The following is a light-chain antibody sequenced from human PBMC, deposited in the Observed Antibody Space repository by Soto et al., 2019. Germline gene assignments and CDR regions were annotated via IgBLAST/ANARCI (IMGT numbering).Light chain of an antibody. Sequence: QSVLTQSPSASASLGASVKLTCTLSSGHSSYAIAWHQQQPEKGPRYLMKLHSNGSHSKGDGIPDRFSGSSFGAERYLTISSLQSEDEADYYCQTGGTGYAVFGGGTQLTVL. J-gene: IGLJ7*01. V-gene: IGLV4-69*01. CDR1: SGHSSYA. CDR2: LHSNGSH. CDR3: QTGGTGYAV.